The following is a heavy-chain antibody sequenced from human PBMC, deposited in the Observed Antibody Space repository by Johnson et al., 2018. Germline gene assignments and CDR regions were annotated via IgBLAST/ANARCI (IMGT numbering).Heavy chain of an antibody. V-gene: IGHV3-30-3*01. Sequence: QVQLVQSGGGVVQPGRSLRLSCAASGFTFSSYAMHWVRQAPGKGLEWVAVISYDGSNKYYTDSVKGRFTISKDTSKNTLSLNMNSLRAEDTAVYYCARNPYFDTGYYYYYLDCGGKVTTVTVSS. J-gene: IGHJ6*03. CDR2: ISYDGSNK. D-gene: IGHD3-9*01. CDR3: ARNPYFDTGYYYYYLDC. CDR1: GFTFSSYA.